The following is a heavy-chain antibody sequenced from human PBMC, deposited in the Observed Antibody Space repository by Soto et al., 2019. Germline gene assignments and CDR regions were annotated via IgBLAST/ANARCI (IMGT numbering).Heavy chain of an antibody. CDR2: IHHMGTT. D-gene: IGHD3-10*01. J-gene: IGHJ3*02. Sequence: QVQLQESGPGLVKPSGILSLTCAVSGGSLTTFNWWSWVRQPPGKGLEWIGVIHHMGTTNYNPSLDSRVTISLDKSRNLFSLTLISVTAADSAVYYCARTEAGAFHIWGQGKMITVSS. V-gene: IGHV4-4*02. CDR1: GGSLTTFNW. CDR3: ARTEAGAFHI.